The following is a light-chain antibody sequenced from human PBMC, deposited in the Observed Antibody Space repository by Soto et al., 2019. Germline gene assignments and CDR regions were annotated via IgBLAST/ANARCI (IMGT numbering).Light chain of an antibody. CDR2: GNS. Sequence: QSVLTQPPSASGAPGQRVTLSCIGGSSNVGFNAVNWYQQLPGAAPKLLIHGNSQRPSGVPDRFSGSKSGTSASLAIIGLRAEDEAHYYCAAWDDRLRGVVFGGGTKLTVL. V-gene: IGLV1-47*02. CDR1: SSNVGFNA. J-gene: IGLJ3*02. CDR3: AAWDDRLRGVV.